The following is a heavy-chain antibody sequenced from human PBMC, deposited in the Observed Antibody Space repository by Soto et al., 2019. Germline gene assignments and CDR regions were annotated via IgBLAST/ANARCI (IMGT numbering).Heavy chain of an antibody. J-gene: IGHJ4*02. CDR1: GFTFSNYW. CDR3: VRERVGWGICSGTSCLDY. CDR2: IKDDGNEK. Sequence: GGSLRLSCAASGFTFSNYWMSWVRQAPGKGLEWVANIKDDGNEKYNVDSVKGRFTISRDNAQNSLYLQMNNLRVEDTAIYYCVRERVGWGICSGTSCLDYWGQGTRVTVPS. D-gene: IGHD2-2*01. V-gene: IGHV3-7*03.